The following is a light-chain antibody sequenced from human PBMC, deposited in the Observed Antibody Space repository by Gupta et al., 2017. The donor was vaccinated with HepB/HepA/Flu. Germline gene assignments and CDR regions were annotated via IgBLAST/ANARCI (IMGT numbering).Light chain of an antibody. Sequence: DIQMTQSPSSLSASVGDRVTITCRASQSISSYLNWYQQKPGKAPKLLIYAASSLQSGVPSRFSGSGSGTDFTLTISSLQPEDFATYYCQQSYSTGLTFGGGTKVEIE. V-gene: IGKV1-39*01. CDR3: QQSYSTGLT. CDR2: AAS. CDR1: QSISSY. J-gene: IGKJ4*01.